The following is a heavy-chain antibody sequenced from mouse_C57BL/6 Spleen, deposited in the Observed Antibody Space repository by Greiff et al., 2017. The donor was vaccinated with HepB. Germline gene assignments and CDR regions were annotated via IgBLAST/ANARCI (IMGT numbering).Heavy chain of an antibody. Sequence: EVNVVESGAELVRPGASVKLSCTASGFNIKDDYMHWVKQRPEQGLEWIGWIDPENGDTEYASKFQGKATITADTSSNTAYLQLSSLTSEDTAVYYCTTMNWDEAYWGQGTLVTVSA. J-gene: IGHJ3*01. V-gene: IGHV14-4*01. D-gene: IGHD4-1*01. CDR2: IDPENGDT. CDR3: TTMNWDEAY. CDR1: GFNIKDDY.